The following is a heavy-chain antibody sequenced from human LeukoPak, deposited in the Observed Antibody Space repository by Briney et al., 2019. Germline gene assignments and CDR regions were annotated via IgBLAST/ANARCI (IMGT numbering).Heavy chain of an antibody. V-gene: IGHV3-23*01. D-gene: IGHD5-12*01. Sequence: PGGSLRLSCAASGFSFTTYAMSWVRQAPGKGLEWVSSISNTGDSIYHADSVKGRFTISRDNSKNTLFLQMNSLRAGDTAVYYCAKDNDPRAYSAYDSYDYWGQGTLVTVSS. CDR2: ISNTGDSI. CDR3: AKDNDPRAYSAYDSYDY. CDR1: GFSFTTYA. J-gene: IGHJ4*02.